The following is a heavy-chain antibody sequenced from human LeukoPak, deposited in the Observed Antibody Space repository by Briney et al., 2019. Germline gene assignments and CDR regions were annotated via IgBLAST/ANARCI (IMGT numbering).Heavy chain of an antibody. J-gene: IGHJ3*02. CDR2: ISGSGGST. D-gene: IGHD6-13*01. CDR3: AKETIAAVKGFDI. Sequence: PGGTLRLSCAASGFTFSSYGMSWVRQAPGKGLEWVSGISGSGGSTYYADSVKGRFTISRDNSKNTMYLQMNSLRAEDTAVYYCAKETIAAVKGFDIWGQGTMVTVSS. V-gene: IGHV3-23*01. CDR1: GFTFSSYG.